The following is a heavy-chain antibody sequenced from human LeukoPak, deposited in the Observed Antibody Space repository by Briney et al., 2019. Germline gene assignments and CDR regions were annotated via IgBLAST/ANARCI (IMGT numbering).Heavy chain of an antibody. J-gene: IGHJ5*02. V-gene: IGHV3-21*01. CDR3: ARDPVGGYVARSDWFDP. D-gene: IGHD5-12*01. CDR1: GFTFSSYS. Sequence: GGSLRLSCAASGFTFSSYSMSWVRQAPGKGLEWVSSISSSSSYIYYADLVKGRFTISRDNAKNSLSLHMNSLRAEGTAVYYCARDPVGGYVARSDWFDPWRQGTLVTVSS. CDR2: ISSSSSYI.